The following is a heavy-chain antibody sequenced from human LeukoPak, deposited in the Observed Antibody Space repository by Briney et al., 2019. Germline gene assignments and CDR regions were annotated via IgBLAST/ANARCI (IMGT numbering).Heavy chain of an antibody. Sequence: GGSLRLSCAGSGFNFSSFVMTWVRQAPGKGLEWVSSISASGRGTYYADSVKGRFTISRDNSKNTLYLQVNSLRAEDTAVYHCAKKSPIFGVVIPLFDYWGQGTLVTVSS. D-gene: IGHD3-3*01. CDR1: GFNFSSFV. J-gene: IGHJ4*02. CDR2: ISASGRGT. CDR3: AKKSPIFGVVIPLFDY. V-gene: IGHV3-23*01.